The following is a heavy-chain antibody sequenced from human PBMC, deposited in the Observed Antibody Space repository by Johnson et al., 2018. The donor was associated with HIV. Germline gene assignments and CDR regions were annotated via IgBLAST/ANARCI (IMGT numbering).Heavy chain of an antibody. J-gene: IGHJ3*02. CDR1: GFTFSDYY. V-gene: IGHV3-11*04. CDR3: ARSSTVVTPHDI. Sequence: QVQLVESGGGLVKPGGSLRLSCAASGFTFSDYYMNWIRQAPGKGLESVSYISSSGSTIYYADSVKGRFTMSRDNAKNSVYLQMNSLRAEDTAVYYCARSSTVVTPHDIWGQGTMVTVSS. D-gene: IGHD4-23*01. CDR2: ISSSGSTI.